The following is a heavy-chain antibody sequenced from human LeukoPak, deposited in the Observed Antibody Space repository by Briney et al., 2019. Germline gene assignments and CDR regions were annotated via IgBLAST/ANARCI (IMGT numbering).Heavy chain of an antibody. V-gene: IGHV4-30-2*01. CDR2: IYHSGST. CDR3: ARGPLLDY. CDR1: GGSISSGGYS. Sequence: PSQTLSLTCAVSGGSISSGGYSWSWIRQPPGKGLEWIGYIYHSGSTYYNPSLKSRVTISVDRSKNQFSLKLSSVTAADTAVYYCARGPLLDYWGQGTLVTVSS. J-gene: IGHJ4*02.